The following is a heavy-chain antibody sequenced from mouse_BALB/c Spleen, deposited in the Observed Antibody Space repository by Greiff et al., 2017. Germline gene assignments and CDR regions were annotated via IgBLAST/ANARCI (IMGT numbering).Heavy chain of an antibody. CDR2: ISSGGSYT. Sequence: EVMLVESGGGLVKPGGSLKLSCAASGFTFSSYAMSWVRQSPEKRLEGVAEISSGGSYTYYPDTVTGRFTISRDNAKNTLYLEMSSLRSEDTAMYYCARVYGNPYYFDYWGQGTTLTVSS. CDR3: ARVYGNPYYFDY. J-gene: IGHJ2*01. CDR1: GFTFSSYA. V-gene: IGHV5-9-4*01. D-gene: IGHD2-1*01.